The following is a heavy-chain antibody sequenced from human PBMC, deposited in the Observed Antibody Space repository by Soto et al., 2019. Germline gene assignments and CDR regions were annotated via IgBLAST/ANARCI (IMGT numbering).Heavy chain of an antibody. V-gene: IGHV3-15*01. Sequence: LRLSCAASGFTFSNAWMSWVRQAPGKGLEWVGRIKSKTDGGTTDYAAPVKGRFTTSRDDSKNTLYLQMNSLKTEDTAVYYCTTGTYYYDSSGYYETGGWFDPWGQGTLVTVSS. D-gene: IGHD3-22*01. CDR1: GFTFSNAW. CDR3: TTGTYYYDSSGYYETGGWFDP. J-gene: IGHJ5*02. CDR2: IKSKTDGGTT.